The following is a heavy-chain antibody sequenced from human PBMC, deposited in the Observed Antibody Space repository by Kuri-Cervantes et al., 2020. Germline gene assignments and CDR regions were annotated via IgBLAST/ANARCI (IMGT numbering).Heavy chain of an antibody. V-gene: IGHV4-34*01. D-gene: IGHD3-22*01. CDR1: GGSISSYY. J-gene: IGHJ4*02. CDR2: IKHSGSI. CDR3: ARGAETMIDY. Sequence: SETLSLTCTVSGGSISSYYWNWIRQPPGKGLEWIGEIKHSGSINYNPSLKSRVTISVDTSKNQFSLNLSFVTASDTAVYYCARGAETMIDYWGQGTLVTVSS.